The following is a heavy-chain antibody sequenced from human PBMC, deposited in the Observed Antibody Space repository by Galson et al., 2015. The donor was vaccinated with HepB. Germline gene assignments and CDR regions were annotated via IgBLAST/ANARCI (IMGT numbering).Heavy chain of an antibody. J-gene: IGHJ4*02. D-gene: IGHD3-10*01. CDR3: VKELGYYYASGTEQAWRGYFDC. CDR1: GFIFGSYG. CDR2: ISGNGGST. V-gene: IGHV3-64D*06. Sequence: SLRLSCAASGFIFGSYGMHWVRQAPGKGLEYVSGISGNGGSTYYADSVKGRFTVSRDNSKNTLYLQMSSLRAEDTALYYCVKELGYYYASGTEQAWRGYFDCWGQGTLVTVSS.